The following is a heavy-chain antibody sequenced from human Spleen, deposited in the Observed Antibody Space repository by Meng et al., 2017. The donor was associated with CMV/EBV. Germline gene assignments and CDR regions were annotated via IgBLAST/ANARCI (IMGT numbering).Heavy chain of an antibody. CDR1: GGTFRSYA. CDR2: IIPIFGTA. D-gene: IGHD3-22*01. J-gene: IGHJ4*02. CDR3: ASGQDYYDSSGYYYFYY. Sequence: QVQLGQSGAEGKQPGSSVKGSCKASGGTFRSYAISWVRQAPGQGLEWMGGIIPIFGTANYAQKFQGRVTITADESTSTAYMELSSLRSEDTAVYYCASGQDYYDSSGYYYFYYWGQGTLVTVSS. V-gene: IGHV1-69*12.